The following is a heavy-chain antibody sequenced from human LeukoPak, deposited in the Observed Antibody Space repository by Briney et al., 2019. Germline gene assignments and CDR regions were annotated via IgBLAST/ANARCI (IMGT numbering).Heavy chain of an antibody. J-gene: IGHJ4*02. CDR1: GGTFSSYA. D-gene: IGHD3-22*01. V-gene: IGHV1-69*05. CDR3: ARGPLTYYYDSSGYYYFDY. Sequence: ASVKVSCKASGGTFSSYAISWVRQAPGQGLEWMGGIIPIFGTANYAQKFQGRVTITTDESTSTAYMKLSSLRSEDTAVYYCARGPLTYYYDSSGYYYFDYWGQGTLVTVSS. CDR2: IIPIFGTA.